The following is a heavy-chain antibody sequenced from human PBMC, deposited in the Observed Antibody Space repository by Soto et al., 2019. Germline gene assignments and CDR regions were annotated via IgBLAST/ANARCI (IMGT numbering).Heavy chain of an antibody. Sequence: QVQLQESGPGLVKPSQTQSVTCTVSGDSVSSSSYYWSWIRQHPGKGLEWIGYIHHSGTTYYNPSLKSRITLSVDTSKNQFSLRLSSVTAADTAVYYCASGLGYKAWGQGTLVTVSS. CDR2: IHHSGTT. CDR3: ASGLGYKA. J-gene: IGHJ5*02. V-gene: IGHV4-31*03. CDR1: GDSVSSSSYY. D-gene: IGHD5-12*01.